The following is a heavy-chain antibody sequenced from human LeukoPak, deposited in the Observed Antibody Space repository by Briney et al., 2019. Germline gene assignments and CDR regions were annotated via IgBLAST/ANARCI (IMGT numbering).Heavy chain of an antibody. CDR1: GFTFSSYA. CDR2: ISYDGSNK. V-gene: IGHV3-30*04. CDR3: ARDSMITFGGVIGVFDI. D-gene: IGHD3-16*01. J-gene: IGHJ3*02. Sequence: PGGSLRLSCAASGFTFSSYAMHWVRQAPGKGLEWVAVISYDGSNKYYADSVKGRFTISRDNSKNTLYLQMNSLRAEDTAVYYCARDSMITFGGVIGVFDIWGQGQWSPSLQ.